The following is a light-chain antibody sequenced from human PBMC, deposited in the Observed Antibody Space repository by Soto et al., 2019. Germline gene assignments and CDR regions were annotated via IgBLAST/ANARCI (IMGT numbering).Light chain of an antibody. CDR2: WAS. Sequence: DIVMTQSPDSLAVSLGERATINCKSSQSVLYNSNNKNYLAWYRQKPGQPPKLLIYWASTREFGVPDRFSDSGSGTDFTLTISSMQAEDVAIYYCQQYYSIPWTFGQGTKVEIK. CDR3: QQYYSIPWT. CDR1: QSVLYNSNNKNY. J-gene: IGKJ1*01. V-gene: IGKV4-1*01.